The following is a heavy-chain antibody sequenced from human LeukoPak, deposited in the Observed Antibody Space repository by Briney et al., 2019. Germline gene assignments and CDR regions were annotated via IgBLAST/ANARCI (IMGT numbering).Heavy chain of an antibody. J-gene: IGHJ3*02. V-gene: IGHV4-34*01. CDR3: ARAGGYIYAFDI. CDR1: GGSFSGYY. CDR2: INHSGST. D-gene: IGHD5-18*01. Sequence: SETLSLTCAVYGGSFSGYYWSWIRQPSGKGLEWIGEINHSGSTNYNPSLKSRVTISVDTSKNQFSLKLSSVTAADTAVYYCARAGGYIYAFDIWGQGTMVTVSS.